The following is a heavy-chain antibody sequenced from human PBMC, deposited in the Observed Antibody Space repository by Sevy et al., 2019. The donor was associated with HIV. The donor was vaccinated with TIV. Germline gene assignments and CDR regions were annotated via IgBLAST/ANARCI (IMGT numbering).Heavy chain of an antibody. D-gene: IGHD3-22*01. V-gene: IGHV1-2*02. CDR1: GYTFTGYY. J-gene: IGHJ4*02. Sequence: ASVKVSCKASGYTFTGYYMHWVRQAPGQGLEWMGWINPNSGGTNYAKKFQGRVTMTRDTSISTAYMELSRLRSDDTAVYYCARRPWYYDSSGYYSLDYWGQGTLVTVSS. CDR2: INPNSGGT. CDR3: ARRPWYYDSSGYYSLDY.